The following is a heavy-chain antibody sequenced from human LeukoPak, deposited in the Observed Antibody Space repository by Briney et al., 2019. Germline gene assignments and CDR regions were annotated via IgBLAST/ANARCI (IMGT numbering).Heavy chain of an antibody. CDR3: ARRGPVAENGYYFDS. Sequence: GADLKISSKGPGSSFTTFWIGWGRQMPGKGLEWMGIIYPGDSDTRYGPSFQGQVTISVDRSISTAYLKWSSLKASDTAIYYCARRGPVAENGYYFDSWGQGTLVTVSS. CDR2: IYPGDSDT. V-gene: IGHV5-51*01. J-gene: IGHJ4*02. CDR1: GSSFTTFW. D-gene: IGHD2-15*01.